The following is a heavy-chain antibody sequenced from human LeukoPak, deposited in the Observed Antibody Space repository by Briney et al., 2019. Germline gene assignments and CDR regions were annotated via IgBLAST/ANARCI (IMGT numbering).Heavy chain of an antibody. D-gene: IGHD3-10*01. J-gene: IGHJ3*02. V-gene: IGHV3-53*01. CDR2: IYSGGST. Sequence: GGSLRLSCAASGFTVGSNYMSWVRQAPGKGLEWVSVIYSGGSTYYADSVKGRFTISRDNSKNTLYLQMNSLRAEDTAVYYCARESYYGSGSDIWGQGTMVTVSS. CDR1: GFTVGSNY. CDR3: ARESYYGSGSDI.